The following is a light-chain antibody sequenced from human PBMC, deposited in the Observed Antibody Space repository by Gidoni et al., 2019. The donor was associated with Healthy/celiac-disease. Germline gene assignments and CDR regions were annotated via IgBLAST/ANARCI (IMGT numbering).Light chain of an antibody. J-gene: IGLJ1*01. Sequence: QSALTQPASVSGSPGQSITISCTGTSSDGGCYNYVSWYQQHPGKAPKLMIYDVSNRPSGVSNRFSGSKSGNKASLTISGLKAEEEADYYCSQYTSSSTHVFGTGTKVTVL. CDR2: DVS. CDR3: SQYTSSSTHV. CDR1: SSDGGCYNY. V-gene: IGLV2-14*03.